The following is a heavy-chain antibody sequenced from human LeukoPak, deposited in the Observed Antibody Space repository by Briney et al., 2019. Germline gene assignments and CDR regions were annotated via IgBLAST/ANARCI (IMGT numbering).Heavy chain of an antibody. CDR3: ARAKDDYGDYGGSDY. CDR1: GYTFTSYG. Sequence: ASVKVSCKASGYTFTSYGMSWVRQAPGKGLEGMGWISAYNGNTNYAQKLQGRVTMTTDTSTSTAYMELRSLRSDDTAVYYCARAKDDYGDYGGSDYWGQGTLVTVSS. J-gene: IGHJ4*02. V-gene: IGHV1-18*01. CDR2: ISAYNGNT. D-gene: IGHD4-17*01.